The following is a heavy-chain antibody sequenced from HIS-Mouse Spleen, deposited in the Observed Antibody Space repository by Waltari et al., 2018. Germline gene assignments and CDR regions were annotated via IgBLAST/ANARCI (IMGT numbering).Heavy chain of an antibody. J-gene: IGHJ4*02. D-gene: IGHD1-26*01. Sequence: EVQLVETGGGLIQPGGSLRLSCAASGFTVSSNSMSWVRQAPGKGLEWVSVIYSGGSTYYADSVKGRFTISRDNAKNSLYLQMNSLRAEDTAVYYCARSIVGATFDYWGQGTLVTVSS. CDR1: GFTVSSNS. V-gene: IGHV3-53*02. CDR3: ARSIVGATFDY. CDR2: IYSGGST.